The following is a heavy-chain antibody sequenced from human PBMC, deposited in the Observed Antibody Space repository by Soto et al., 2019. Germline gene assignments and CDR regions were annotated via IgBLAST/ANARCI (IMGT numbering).Heavy chain of an antibody. D-gene: IGHD1-20*01. CDR2: IKQDGSEK. CDR1: GFTFSSYL. Sequence: GGSLSLSCSASGFTFSSYLMSLVRQAPGKGLEWVANIKQDGSEKYYVDSVKGRFTISRDNAKNSRYLQMNSLRAEDTAVYYCASTGILPSGDAFDIWGQGTMVTVS. CDR3: ASTGILPSGDAFDI. J-gene: IGHJ3*02. V-gene: IGHV3-7*01.